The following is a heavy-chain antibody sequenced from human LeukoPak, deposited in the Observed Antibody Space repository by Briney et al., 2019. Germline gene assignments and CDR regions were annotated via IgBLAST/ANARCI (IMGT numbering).Heavy chain of an antibody. V-gene: IGHV5-51*01. CDR3: ARFWNWNYYFEY. J-gene: IGHJ4*02. CDR2: IYPGDSET. D-gene: IGHD1-7*01. CDR1: GYTFSSYW. Sequence: GASLKISCKGSGYTFSSYWIGWVRQMPGKGLEWMGIIYPGDSETRYSPSFQGQVTISADKSTTTAYLQWSSLKASDTAMYYCARFWNWNYYFEYWGQGTLVTVSS.